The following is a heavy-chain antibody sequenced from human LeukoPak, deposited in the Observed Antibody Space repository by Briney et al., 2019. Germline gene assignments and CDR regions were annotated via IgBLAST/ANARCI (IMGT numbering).Heavy chain of an antibody. J-gene: IGHJ4*02. Sequence: SETLSLXCNVSGASITNYYWNFIRQSPGKGLEWIGYIYYGGSIDYNPSLKSRVTTSTDTSKNQFSLKLTSVTAADTAVYYCARGNVDSLTGDEYFDYWGQGTLVTVSS. V-gene: IGHV4-59*01. CDR3: ARGNVDSLTGDEYFDY. CDR1: GASITNYY. D-gene: IGHD7-27*01. CDR2: IYYGGSI.